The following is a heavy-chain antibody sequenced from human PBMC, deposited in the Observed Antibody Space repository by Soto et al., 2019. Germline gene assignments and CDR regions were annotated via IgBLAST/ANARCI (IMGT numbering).Heavy chain of an antibody. J-gene: IGHJ6*02. D-gene: IGHD3-10*01. V-gene: IGHV4-34*01. CDR2: INHSGST. Sequence: QVQLQQWGAGLLKPSETLSLTCAVYGGSFSGYYWSWIRQPPGKGLEWIGEINHSGSTNYNPSLKSRVTISVDTSKNQFSLKLSSVTAADTAVYYCARHRSLWYGMDVWGQGTTVTVSS. CDR3: ARHRSLWYGMDV. CDR1: GGSFSGYY.